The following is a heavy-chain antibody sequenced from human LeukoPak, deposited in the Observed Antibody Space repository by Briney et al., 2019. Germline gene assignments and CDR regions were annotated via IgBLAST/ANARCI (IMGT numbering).Heavy chain of an antibody. Sequence: GGSLRLSCAASGFTFSSYWMSWVRQAPGKGLEWVANIKQDGSEKYYVDSVKGRFTISRDNAKNSLYLQMNSLRAEDTAVYYCAREGVAAAGSDAFDIWGQGTMVTVSS. CDR2: IKQDGSEK. V-gene: IGHV3-7*01. J-gene: IGHJ3*02. D-gene: IGHD6-13*01. CDR1: GFTFSSYW. CDR3: AREGVAAAGSDAFDI.